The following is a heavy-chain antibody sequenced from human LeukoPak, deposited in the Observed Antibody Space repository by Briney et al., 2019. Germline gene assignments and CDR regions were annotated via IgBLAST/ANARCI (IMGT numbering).Heavy chain of an antibody. Sequence: SETLSLTCAGYGGSFSGYYWSWIRQPPGKGLEWIGEINHSGSTNYNPSLKSRVTISVDTSKNQFSLKLSSVTAADTAVYYCARLRGSYFYNWFDPWGQGTLVTVSS. J-gene: IGHJ5*02. D-gene: IGHD1-26*01. V-gene: IGHV4-34*01. CDR2: INHSGST. CDR1: GGSFSGYY. CDR3: ARLRGSYFYNWFDP.